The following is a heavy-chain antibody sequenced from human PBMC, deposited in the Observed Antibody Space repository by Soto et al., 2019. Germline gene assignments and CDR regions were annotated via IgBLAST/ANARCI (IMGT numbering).Heavy chain of an antibody. D-gene: IGHD3-10*01. Sequence: QVQLVESGGGVVQPGRSLRLSCAASGFTFSTYGVHWVRQAPGKGLEWVAIISYDGSDIYYAESVKGRFTISRDNSKNTVYLQMNSLRAEDTAVYYCAKGLLWLGEFLSSFDSWGQGTLVTVSS. CDR1: GFTFSTYG. CDR3: AKGLLWLGEFLSSFDS. CDR2: ISYDGSDI. J-gene: IGHJ4*02. V-gene: IGHV3-30*18.